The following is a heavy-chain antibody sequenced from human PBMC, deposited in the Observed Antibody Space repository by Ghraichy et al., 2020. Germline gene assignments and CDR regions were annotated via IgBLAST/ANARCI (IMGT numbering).Heavy chain of an antibody. CDR3: AREWSSFDY. D-gene: IGHD2-8*01. V-gene: IGHV4-59*01. Sequence: SETLSLTCTVSGDSITTYKWSWIRQSPGKGLEWIGYISYSGSTNYSPSLRSRFSMSFDTSKNQFSLKLTSVTAADTAVYYCAREWSSFDYWGQGILVTVSS. CDR2: ISYSGST. CDR1: GDSITTYK. J-gene: IGHJ4*02.